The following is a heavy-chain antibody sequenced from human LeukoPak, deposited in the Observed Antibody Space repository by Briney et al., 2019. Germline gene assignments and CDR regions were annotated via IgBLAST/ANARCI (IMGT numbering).Heavy chain of an antibody. CDR3: ATHYDSSYGY. V-gene: IGHV3-64*01. CDR2: ISTDGGST. J-gene: IGHJ4*02. Sequence: GGSLRLSCAASGFTFSSYAMHWVRQAPGKGLEYVSAISTDGGSTYYANSVKSRFTISRDNSKNTLYLQMGSLRAEDMAVYYCATHYDSSYGYWGQGTLVTVSS. D-gene: IGHD3-22*01. CDR1: GFTFSSYA.